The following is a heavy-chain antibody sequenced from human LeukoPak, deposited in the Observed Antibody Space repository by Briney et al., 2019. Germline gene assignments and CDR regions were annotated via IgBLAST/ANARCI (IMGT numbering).Heavy chain of an antibody. Sequence: SKTLSLTCTVSGGSIRYYYWSWIRQPPGKGLEWIGYIYTSGSTKYNPSLNSRVTISVDTSKNQFSLKLSSVTAADTAVYYCARHGPSHYYNYHINVWGKGTTVTVS. J-gene: IGHJ6*03. CDR3: ARHGPSHYYNYHINV. CDR2: IYTSGST. CDR1: GGSIRYYY. V-gene: IGHV4-4*09.